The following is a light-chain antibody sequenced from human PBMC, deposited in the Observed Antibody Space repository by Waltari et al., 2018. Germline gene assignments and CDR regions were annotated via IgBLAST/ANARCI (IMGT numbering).Light chain of an antibody. V-gene: IGKV3-20*01. CDR1: QSVRSSY. J-gene: IGKJ3*01. CDR2: GAS. Sequence: EIVLTQSPATLSLSPGERATLSCRASQSVRSSYLAWYQQKPGQDPRLLIYGASSRATGIPDRFSGSGSGTDFTLTISRLEPEDFAVYYCQQYGSSPTFGPGTKVDIK. CDR3: QQYGSSPT.